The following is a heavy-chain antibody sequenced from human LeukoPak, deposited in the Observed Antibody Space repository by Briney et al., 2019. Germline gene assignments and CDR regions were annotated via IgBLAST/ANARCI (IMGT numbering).Heavy chain of an antibody. CDR2: INPSGGST. CDR3: ARTFDDYADKFDP. J-gene: IGHJ5*02. Sequence: ASVKVSYKASGYTFTSYYMHWVRQAPGQGLEWMGIINPSGGSTSYAQKFQGRVTMTRDTSTSTVYMELSSLRSEYTAVYYCARTFDDYADKFDPWGQGTLVTVSS. V-gene: IGHV1-46*01. CDR1: GYTFTSYY. D-gene: IGHD4-17*01.